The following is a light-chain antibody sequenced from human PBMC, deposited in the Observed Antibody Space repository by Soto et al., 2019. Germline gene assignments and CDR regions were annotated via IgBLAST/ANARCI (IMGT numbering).Light chain of an antibody. CDR2: DVT. V-gene: IGLV2-11*01. Sequence: QSALSRSVSGSPGQSVTLSCTGATTDVGSSDYVSWYQQHPGKAPRLLFYDVTKRPAGVPTRFSGSKSDKTASLSISGLQTEDEAVYFCCSFAGPSSIFDGGTKVTVL. J-gene: IGLJ2*01. CDR3: CSFAGPSSI. CDR1: TTDVGSSDY.